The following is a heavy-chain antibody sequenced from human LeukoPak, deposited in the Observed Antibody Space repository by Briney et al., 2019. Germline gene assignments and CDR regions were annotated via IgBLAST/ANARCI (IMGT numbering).Heavy chain of an antibody. CDR2: ISGNGAHP. CDR3: AKAVDGRGYYFERGADF. CDR1: DFILSTYA. J-gene: IGHJ4*02. Sequence: GGSLRLSCTAPDFILSTYAMSWVRQAPGKGLEWVSSISGNGAHPYYADSVRGRFSISRDFSRNAVFLQMSSLRVEDTATYYCAKAVDGRGYYFERGADFWGQGTMVTVSS. D-gene: IGHD3-22*01. V-gene: IGHV3-23*01.